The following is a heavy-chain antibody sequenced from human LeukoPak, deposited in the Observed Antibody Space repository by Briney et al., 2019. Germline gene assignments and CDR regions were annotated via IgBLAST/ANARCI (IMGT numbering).Heavy chain of an antibody. CDR3: AKDAEVGGYSGYNWFDP. V-gene: IGHV3-23*01. CDR2: ISGSGGST. J-gene: IGHJ5*02. CDR1: GFTFSSYA. D-gene: IGHD5-12*01. Sequence: GGSLRLSCAASGFTFSSYAMSWVRQAPGKGLEWVSAISGSGGSTYYADSVKGRFTISRDNSKNTLYLQMNSLRAEDTAVYYFAKDAEVGGYSGYNWFDPWGQGTLVTVSS.